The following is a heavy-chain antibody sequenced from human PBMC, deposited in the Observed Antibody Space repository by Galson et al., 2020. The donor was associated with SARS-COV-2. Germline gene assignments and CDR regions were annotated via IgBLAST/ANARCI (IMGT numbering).Heavy chain of an antibody. V-gene: IGHV4-34*01. CDR1: GGSLSGYY. CDR2: INHSGST. CDR3: ARGGIAAAGLGYYYYYGMDV. D-gene: IGHD6-13*01. Sequence: SETLSLTCAVYGGSLSGYYWSWIRQPPGKGLEWIGEINHSGSTNYNPSLKSRVTISVDTSKNQFSLKLSSVTAADTAVYYCARGGIAAAGLGYYYYYGMDVWGQGTTVTVSS. J-gene: IGHJ6*02.